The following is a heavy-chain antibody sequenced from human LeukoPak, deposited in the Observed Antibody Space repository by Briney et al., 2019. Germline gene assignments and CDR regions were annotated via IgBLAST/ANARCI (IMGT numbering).Heavy chain of an antibody. V-gene: IGHV3-30*18. CDR1: GFTFSVCG. Sequence: GRSLRLSCAASGFTFSVCGMHWVRQAPGKGLEWVAVISHDGNNKYYEDSVKGRFSISRDNSKNTLYLQMNNLRAEDTAIYYCAKAEGVSGSLYHGDYWGQGTLVTVSS. J-gene: IGHJ4*02. CDR3: AKAEGVSGSLYHGDY. D-gene: IGHD3-10*01. CDR2: ISHDGNNK.